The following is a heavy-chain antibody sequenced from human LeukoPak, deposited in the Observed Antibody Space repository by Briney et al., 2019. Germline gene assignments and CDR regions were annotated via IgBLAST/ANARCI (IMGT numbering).Heavy chain of an antibody. V-gene: IGHV4-39*07. CDR1: GDSISSSSYY. Sequence: PSETLSLTCTVSGDSISSSSYYWGWIRQPPGKGLEWIGSFSYSGSTYYNPSLKSRVTISVDTSKNQFSLKLSSVTAADTAVYYCARGDYGGNSDYWGQGTLVTVSS. CDR2: FSYSGST. D-gene: IGHD4-23*01. CDR3: ARGDYGGNSDY. J-gene: IGHJ4*02.